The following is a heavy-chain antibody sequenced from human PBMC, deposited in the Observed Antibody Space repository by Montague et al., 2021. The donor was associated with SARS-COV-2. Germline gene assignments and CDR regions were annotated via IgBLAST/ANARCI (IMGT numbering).Heavy chain of an antibody. V-gene: IGHV3-23*01. D-gene: IGHD3-16*01. CDR1: GFRFAGYA. J-gene: IGHJ6*02. CDR3: AKHSAFHPYYCDIYV. CDR2: ISGGGAST. Sequence: SRSLSFSASGFRFAGYALSWVRQAPGQGLEWVSGISGGGASTYYGDSVQGRFTISRDNSKNTVYLQMNSLRAEDTAVYYCAKHSAFHPYYCDIYVWGQGTTVTVSS.